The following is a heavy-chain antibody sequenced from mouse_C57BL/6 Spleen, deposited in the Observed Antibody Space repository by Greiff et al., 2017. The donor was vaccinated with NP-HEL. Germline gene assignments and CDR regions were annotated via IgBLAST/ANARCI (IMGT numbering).Heavy chain of an antibody. V-gene: IGHV1-7*01. D-gene: IGHD1-1*01. J-gene: IGHJ3*01. CDR3: AREGYGSSYRFAY. Sequence: QVQLQQSGAELAKPGASVKLSCKASGYTFTSYWMHWVKQRPGQGLEWIGYINPSSGYTKYNQKFKDEATLTADKSSSTAYMQLSSLTYEDSAVYYCAREGYGSSYRFAYWGQGTLVTVSA. CDR1: GYTFTSYW. CDR2: INPSSGYT.